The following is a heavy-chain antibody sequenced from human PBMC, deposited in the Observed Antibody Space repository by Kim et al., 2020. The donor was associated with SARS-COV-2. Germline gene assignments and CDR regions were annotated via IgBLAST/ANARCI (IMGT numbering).Heavy chain of an antibody. Sequence: ASVKVSCKASGGSFSSHAISWVRQAPGQGLEWMGGIIPKFDATNYAQIFQGRVTITADESTNTVYMQLNSLTFEDTAVYFCASGGYSGYESKGIYTYSGMDVWGQGTTVTVSS. CDR3: ASGGYSGYESKGIYTYSGMDV. CDR1: GGSFSSHA. V-gene: IGHV1-69*13. J-gene: IGHJ6*01. D-gene: IGHD5-12*01. CDR2: IIPKFDAT.